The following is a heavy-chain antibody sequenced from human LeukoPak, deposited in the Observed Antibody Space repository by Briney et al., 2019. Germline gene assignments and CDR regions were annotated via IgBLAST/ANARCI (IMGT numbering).Heavy chain of an antibody. V-gene: IGHV3-66*01. D-gene: IGHD3-16*01. J-gene: IGHJ5*02. CDR3: ARESDGGAWFDP. Sequence: GGSLRLSCAASGFTVSSNYMSWVRQAPGKGLEWVSVIYSGGSTYYADSVKGRFTISRDNSKNTLYLQMNSLRAEDTAVYYCARESDGGAWFDPWGQGTLVTVSS. CDR1: GFTVSSNY. CDR2: IYSGGST.